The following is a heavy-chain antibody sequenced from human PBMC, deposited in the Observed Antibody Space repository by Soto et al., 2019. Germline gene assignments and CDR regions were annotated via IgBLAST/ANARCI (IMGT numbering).Heavy chain of an antibody. V-gene: IGHV4-59*08. CDR2: IYYRGST. CDR3: ARQSPITFGGVFCYFDY. Sequence: QVQLQESGPGLVKPSETRALTCTVSGGFISSYYWSCIRPPPGKGLEWIGYIYYRGSTNYKPSLTRRVTLAVDTSTNQFSLKLSCVTSATTFVYSCARQSPITFGGVFCYFDYSGQRTLVTVSS. D-gene: IGHD3-16*01. J-gene: IGHJ4*02. CDR1: GGFISSYY.